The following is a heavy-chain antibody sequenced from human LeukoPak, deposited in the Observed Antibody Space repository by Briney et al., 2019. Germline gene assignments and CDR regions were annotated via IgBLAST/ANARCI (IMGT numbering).Heavy chain of an antibody. CDR3: ARGRRGYYYDSSGYYGFDY. J-gene: IGHJ4*02. CDR2: ISYDGSNK. CDR1: GFTFSSYA. V-gene: IGHV3-30-3*01. D-gene: IGHD3-22*01. Sequence: GGSLRLSCAASGFTFSSYAMHWVRQAPGKGLEWVAVISYDGSNKYYADSVKGRFTISRDNSKNTLYLQMNSLRAEDTAVYYCARGRRGYYYDSSGYYGFDYWGQGTLVTVSS.